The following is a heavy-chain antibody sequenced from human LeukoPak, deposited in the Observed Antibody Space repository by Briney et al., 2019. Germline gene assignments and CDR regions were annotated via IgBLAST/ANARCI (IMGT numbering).Heavy chain of an antibody. Sequence: GGSLRLSCAASGFTFSSYWMHWVRQAPGKGLVWVSRINTGGSSTSYADSVKGRFTISRDNAKNTLYLQMNSLRAEDTAVYYCASTPTSYYDFWSGSYYFDYWGQGTLVTVSS. V-gene: IGHV3-74*01. CDR3: ASTPTSYYDFWSGSYYFDY. D-gene: IGHD3-3*01. J-gene: IGHJ4*02. CDR1: GFTFSSYW. CDR2: INTGGSST.